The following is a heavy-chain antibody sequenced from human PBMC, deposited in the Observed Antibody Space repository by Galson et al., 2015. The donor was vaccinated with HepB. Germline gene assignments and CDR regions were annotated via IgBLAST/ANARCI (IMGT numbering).Heavy chain of an antibody. CDR2: IKQDASER. V-gene: IGHV3-7*03. CDR1: GFTFSNFW. D-gene: IGHD5-24*01. CDR3: TRDRERRAPKSTPWAY. J-gene: IGHJ4*02. Sequence: SLRLSCAASGFTFSNFWMSWVRQAPGKGPEWVANIKQDASERYYVDSVKGRFTISRDNVKNAVYLQMDSLRAEDTAVYYCTRDRERRAPKSTPWAYWGQGILVTVSS.